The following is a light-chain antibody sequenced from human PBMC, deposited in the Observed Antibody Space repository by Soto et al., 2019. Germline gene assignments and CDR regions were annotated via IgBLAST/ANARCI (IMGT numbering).Light chain of an antibody. Sequence: DIQVTQSPSSLCASVGDRVTITCRASQTIANYLNWYQQKPGNAPKLLIYGASSLQSGVPSRFSGSGSGTDFTLTINSLQPEDFATYYCQQTYNAPRTFGQGTKLDIK. CDR3: QQTYNAPRT. V-gene: IGKV1-39*01. CDR1: QTIANY. J-gene: IGKJ2*02. CDR2: GAS.